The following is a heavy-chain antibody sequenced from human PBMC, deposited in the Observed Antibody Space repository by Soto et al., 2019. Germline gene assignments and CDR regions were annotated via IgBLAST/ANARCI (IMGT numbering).Heavy chain of an antibody. D-gene: IGHD3-22*01. CDR3: ARANLFYYDNSGYFGY. J-gene: IGHJ4*02. Sequence: SETLSLTCTVSGGSIRNYYWSWIRQPPGKGLEWIGYIYNSGNTNYNPSLKSRVTILVDTSKNQFSLKVNSVTAADTAVYYCARANLFYYDNSGYFGYWGQGTLVTVSS. CDR1: GGSIRNYY. CDR2: IYNSGNT. V-gene: IGHV4-59*01.